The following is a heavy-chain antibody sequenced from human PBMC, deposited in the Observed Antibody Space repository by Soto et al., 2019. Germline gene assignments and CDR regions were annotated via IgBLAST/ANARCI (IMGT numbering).Heavy chain of an antibody. V-gene: IGHV3-20*04. CDR2: INWNGGST. CDR3: ARVGVLATYYYGMDV. D-gene: IGHD2-8*02. Sequence: GGSLSLSCAASGFTFDDYGMSWVRQAPGKGLEWVSGINWNGGSTGYADSVKGRFTISRDNAKNSLYLQMNSLRAEDTALYYCARVGVLATYYYGMDVWGQGTTVTVSS. J-gene: IGHJ6*02. CDR1: GFTFDDYG.